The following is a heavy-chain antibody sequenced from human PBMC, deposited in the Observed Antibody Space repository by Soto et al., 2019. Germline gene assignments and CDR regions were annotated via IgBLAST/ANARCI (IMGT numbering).Heavy chain of an antibody. V-gene: IGHV4-31*03. CDR3: ARVVSGSYLDY. CDR1: GGPITTGGHF. J-gene: IGHJ4*02. Sequence: QVQLQESGPGLVKASQTLSLTCTVSGGPITTGGHFWSWIRQYPGKGLEWIGYIYYSGTTHYNPSLKSRVTISIDTSKNQFSLNLSSVTAADTAVYYCARVVSGSYLDYWGQGTLVTVSS. D-gene: IGHD1-26*01. CDR2: IYYSGTT.